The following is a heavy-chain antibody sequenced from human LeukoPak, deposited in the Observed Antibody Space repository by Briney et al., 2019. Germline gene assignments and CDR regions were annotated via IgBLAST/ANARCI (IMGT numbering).Heavy chain of an antibody. Sequence: ASVKVSCKASGYTFIGQYIHWVRLAPGQGLEWMGWINPNSGGTNYAQKFQGRVTMTRDTSINTSYMDLSRLRSDDTAVYYCARGGDSSSWFTSPDYWGQGTLVTVSS. J-gene: IGHJ4*02. CDR2: INPNSGGT. V-gene: IGHV1-2*02. CDR1: GYTFIGQY. CDR3: ARGGDSSSWFTSPDY. D-gene: IGHD6-13*01.